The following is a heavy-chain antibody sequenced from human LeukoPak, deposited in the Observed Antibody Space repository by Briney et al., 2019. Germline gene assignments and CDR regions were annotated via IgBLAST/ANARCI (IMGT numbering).Heavy chain of an antibody. CDR1: GYSFPTYW. Sequence: GEYLKISCKGSGYSFPTYWIGWVRQMPGKGLGWMGIIYPGDSETRYSPSFQGQVTISADKSISTAYLQWSRLKASDTAMYYCARKSRADYWGQGTLVTVPS. CDR3: ARKSRADY. J-gene: IGHJ4*02. V-gene: IGHV5-51*01. CDR2: IYPGDSET.